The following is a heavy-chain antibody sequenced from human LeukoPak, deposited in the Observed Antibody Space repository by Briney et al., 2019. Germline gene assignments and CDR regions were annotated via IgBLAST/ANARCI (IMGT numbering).Heavy chain of an antibody. CDR1: GGSINSYY. CDR2: IFYSGGT. Sequence: SETLSLTCTVSGGSINSYYWSWIRQPPGKGLEWIGYIFYSGGTTYNPSLKSRVTISVDRSKNQFSLKLSPVTAADTAVYYCARWSRGGNWFDPWGQGTLVTVSS. CDR3: ARWSRGGNWFDP. J-gene: IGHJ5*02. V-gene: IGHV4-59*01.